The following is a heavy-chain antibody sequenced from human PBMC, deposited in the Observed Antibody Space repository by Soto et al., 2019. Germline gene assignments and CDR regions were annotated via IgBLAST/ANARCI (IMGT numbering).Heavy chain of an antibody. J-gene: IGHJ6*02. CDR2: ISYDGSNK. CDR1: GFTFSSYG. CDR3: XXXXXXXXRAYGMDV. V-gene: IGHV3-30*03. Sequence: QVQLVESGGGVVQPGRSLRLSCAASGFTFSSYGMHWVRQAPGKGLEWVAVISYDGSNKYYADSVKGRFTISRDNSKXXXXXXXXXXXXXXXXXXXXXXXXXXXXRAYGMDVWGQGTTVTVSS.